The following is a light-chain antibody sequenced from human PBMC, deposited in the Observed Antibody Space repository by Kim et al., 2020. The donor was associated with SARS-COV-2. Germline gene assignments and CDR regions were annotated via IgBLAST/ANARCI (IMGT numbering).Light chain of an antibody. V-gene: IGKV1-33*01. CDR2: DAA. Sequence: ASVGDRVTNNGQASEDVSNDFNWYHQKPGEAPKVLIRDAANLESGVPSRFSRGGYGTEFSLTITSVQPEDMGTYYCQQYDATPFTFGQGTRLEIK. CDR1: EDVSND. J-gene: IGKJ5*01. CDR3: QQYDATPFT.